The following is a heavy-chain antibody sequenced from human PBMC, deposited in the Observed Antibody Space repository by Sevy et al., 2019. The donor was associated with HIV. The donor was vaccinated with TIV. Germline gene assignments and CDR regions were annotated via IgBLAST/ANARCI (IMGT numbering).Heavy chain of an antibody. CDR2: IFGNGDVSISFDNGLVT. CDR3: AGGRYDSSGSFDAFDI. J-gene: IGHJ3*02. V-gene: IGHV3-23*01. CDR1: GFTFNNYA. D-gene: IGHD3-22*01. Sequence: GGSLRLSCAASGFTFNNYAMNWVRQAPGKGLEWVSTIFGNGDVSISFDNGLVTYYADSVRGRFTISRDTSKTKLYLQMNSLRAEDTALYYCAGGRYDSSGSFDAFDIWGQGTMVTVSS.